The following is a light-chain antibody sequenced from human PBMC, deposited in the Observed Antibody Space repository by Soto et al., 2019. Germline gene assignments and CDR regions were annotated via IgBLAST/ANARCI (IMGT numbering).Light chain of an antibody. Sequence: QSALTQPPSASGSPGQSVTISCTGTSSDVGGYNYVSWYQQHPGKAPKLMIYEVSKRPSGVPDRFSGSNSGNTASLTVSGLQAEDEADYYCSSYAGSNNFDVFGTGTKLPVL. CDR3: SSYAGSNNFDV. V-gene: IGLV2-8*01. J-gene: IGLJ1*01. CDR2: EVS. CDR1: SSDVGGYNY.